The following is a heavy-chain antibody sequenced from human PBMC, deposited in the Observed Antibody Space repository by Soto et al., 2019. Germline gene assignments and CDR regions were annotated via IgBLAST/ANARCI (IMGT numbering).Heavy chain of an antibody. Sequence: GASVKVSCKASGYTFTTNDINWVRQATGQGLEWMGWMNPNSGNTRYAQKFQGRVTMTRDTSISTAYMELSRLRSDDTAVYYCARDLVSSSSSNYYYYGMDVWGQGTTVTVSS. CDR1: GYTFTTND. V-gene: IGHV1-8*01. CDR3: ARDLVSSSSSNYYYYGMDV. D-gene: IGHD6-6*01. CDR2: MNPNSGNT. J-gene: IGHJ6*02.